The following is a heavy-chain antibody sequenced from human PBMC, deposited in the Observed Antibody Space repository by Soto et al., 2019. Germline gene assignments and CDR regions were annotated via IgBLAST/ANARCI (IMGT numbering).Heavy chain of an antibody. CDR3: ARGYCSSTSCQPRNWFDP. CDR2: IYYSGST. V-gene: IGHV4-39*01. J-gene: IGHJ5*02. Sequence: WETLSLTCTVSGGSISSSSYYWGWIRQPPGKGLEWIGSIYYSGSTYYNPSLKSRVTISVDTSKNQFSLKLSSVTAADTAVYCCARGYCSSTSCQPRNWFDPWGQGTLVTVSS. D-gene: IGHD2-2*01. CDR1: GGSISSSSYY.